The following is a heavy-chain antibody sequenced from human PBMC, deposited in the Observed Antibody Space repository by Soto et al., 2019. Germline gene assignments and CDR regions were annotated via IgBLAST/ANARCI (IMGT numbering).Heavy chain of an antibody. Sequence: ASVKVSCKTSGYTFTDYYMHWVRHAPGQGFEWVGGINPKSGGPKYVPKFQGRVTVPRDTSTSTAYMELNRLTSDDTAVYYCASEDCRNTNCLKGFDYWGQGTLVTVSS. D-gene: IGHD2-15*01. V-gene: IGHV1-2*02. CDR2: INPKSGGP. CDR1: GYTFTDYY. CDR3: ASEDCRNTNCLKGFDY. J-gene: IGHJ4*02.